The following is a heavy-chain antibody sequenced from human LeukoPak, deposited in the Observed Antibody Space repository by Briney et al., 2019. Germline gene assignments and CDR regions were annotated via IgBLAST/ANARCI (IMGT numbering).Heavy chain of an antibody. V-gene: IGHV4-59*01. Sequence: SETLSLTCTVSGGSISSYYWSWIRQPPGKGLEWIGYIYYSGSISYNPSLKSRVTISVDTSKNQFSLKLSSVTAADTAVYYCARDSEQQLMPWGQGTLVTVSS. CDR1: GGSISSYY. CDR2: IYYSGSI. J-gene: IGHJ5*02. CDR3: ARDSEQQLMP. D-gene: IGHD6-13*01.